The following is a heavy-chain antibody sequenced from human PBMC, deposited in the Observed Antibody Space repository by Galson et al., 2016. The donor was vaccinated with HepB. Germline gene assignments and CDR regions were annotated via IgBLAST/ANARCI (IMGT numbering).Heavy chain of an antibody. CDR2: INQDGSEK. CDR3: ASAYYDSSGYWAPFDI. D-gene: IGHD3-22*01. J-gene: IGHJ3*02. Sequence: SLRLSCAASGFTFSSYWMSWVRQAPGKGLEWVANINQDGSEKYYVDSVKGRFTISGDNAKNSLYLQMNSLRAEDTAVYYCASAYYDSSGYWAPFDIWGQGTMVTVSS. CDR1: GFTFSSYW. V-gene: IGHV3-7*01.